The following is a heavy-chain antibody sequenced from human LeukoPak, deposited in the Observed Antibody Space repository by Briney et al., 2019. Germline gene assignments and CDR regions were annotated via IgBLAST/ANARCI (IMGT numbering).Heavy chain of an antibody. CDR2: SYNSGST. Sequence: PSETLSLTCTVSGGSISEYYWSWIRQPPGKGLEWIGSSYNSGSTNYNPSLKSRVTISVDTSKNQLSLRLSSVTAAGTAVYYCARHRSGSFDSWGQGTLVTVSS. J-gene: IGHJ4*02. V-gene: IGHV4-59*08. CDR3: ARHRSGSFDS. D-gene: IGHD3-3*01. CDR1: GGSISEYY.